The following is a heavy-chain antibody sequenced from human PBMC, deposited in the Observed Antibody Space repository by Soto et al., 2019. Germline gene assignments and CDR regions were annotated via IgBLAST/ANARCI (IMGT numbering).Heavy chain of an antibody. CDR3: ARGSRVKIPAASGRDYYYHGLDV. V-gene: IGHV4-34*01. CDR1: GGSFSGYY. Sequence: QVQLQQWGAGLLKPSETLSLTCAVYGGSFSGYYWSWIRQPPGTGLERIGEINHRGSTNYNPSLNMRGTITVDTSKTQFSRKLNSVPAADTAVYYCARGSRVKIPAASGRDYYYHGLDVWGQGTAVTVSS. CDR2: INHRGST. D-gene: IGHD6-25*01. J-gene: IGHJ6*02.